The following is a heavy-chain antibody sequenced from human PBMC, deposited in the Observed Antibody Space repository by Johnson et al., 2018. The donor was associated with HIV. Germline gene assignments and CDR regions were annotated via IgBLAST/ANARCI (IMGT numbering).Heavy chain of an antibody. Sequence: QVQLVESGGGVVQPGRSLRLSCAASGFTFSSYAMHWVRQAPGKGLEWVAVVSYDGSYKFYADAVKGRFTISRDNSKNTLYLQMNSLRAEDSAVYYCTRDGVYRSPHDAFDIWGQGTVVTVSS. J-gene: IGHJ3*02. CDR3: TRDGVYRSPHDAFDI. D-gene: IGHD6-13*01. V-gene: IGHV3-30*04. CDR2: VSYDGSYK. CDR1: GFTFSSYA.